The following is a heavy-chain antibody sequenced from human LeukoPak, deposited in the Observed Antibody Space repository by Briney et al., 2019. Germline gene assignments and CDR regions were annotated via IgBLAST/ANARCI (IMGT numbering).Heavy chain of an antibody. Sequence: ASVMVSFKASGYTFLNFGLIRVRQAPGQGLEWMGCIGPENGDTNYAQTFQDRVTMTTDTSTNTAYMELRSLTSDDTAVYFCARVFGYYYFYMDVWGEGTKVTISS. J-gene: IGHJ6*03. CDR1: GYTFLNFG. CDR2: IGPENGDT. D-gene: IGHD3/OR15-3a*01. V-gene: IGHV1-18*01. CDR3: ARVFGYYYFYMDV.